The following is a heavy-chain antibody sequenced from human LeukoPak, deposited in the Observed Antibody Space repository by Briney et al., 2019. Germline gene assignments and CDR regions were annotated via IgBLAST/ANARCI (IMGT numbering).Heavy chain of an antibody. CDR2: INPSGGST. D-gene: IGHD3-9*01. CDR3: ARVYYDILTGYYEDNY. V-gene: IGHV1-46*01. Sequence: GASVKVSCKASGYTFTSYYMHWVRQAPGQGLEWMGIINPSGGSTSYAQKFQGRVTMTRDTSTSTVYMELSSLRSEDTAVYYCARVYYDILTGYYEDNYWGQGTLVTVSS. CDR1: GYTFTSYY. J-gene: IGHJ4*02.